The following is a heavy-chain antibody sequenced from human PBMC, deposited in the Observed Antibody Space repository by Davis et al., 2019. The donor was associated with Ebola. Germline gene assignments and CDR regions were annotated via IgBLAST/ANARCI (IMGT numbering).Heavy chain of an antibody. V-gene: IGHV3-64D*08. CDR3: IVGIDY. CDR2: IASDGSST. J-gene: IGHJ4*02. CDR1: GFTFSDYA. Sequence: GESLKVSCSASGFTFSDYAMHWVRQAPGKGLESFSAIASDGSSTYYADSVKGRFTISRDNSKNTLYLQMSSLRTEDTAVYYCIVGIDYWGQGALVTVSS. D-gene: IGHD2-21*01.